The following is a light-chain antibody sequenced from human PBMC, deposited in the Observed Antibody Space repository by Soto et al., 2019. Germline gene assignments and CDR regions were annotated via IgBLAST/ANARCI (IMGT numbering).Light chain of an antibody. J-gene: IGKJ1*01. CDR2: GAS. V-gene: IGKV1-39*01. CDR1: QSISTY. Sequence: DIQMTQSPSSLSASVGDRVTITCRASQSISTYVNWYQQKPGKAPKLLIYGASSLQSGVPSGFIGTGSGTDFTLTSSSLQPEDFATYYCHQSYSTSWTFGQGPKVELK. CDR3: HQSYSTSWT.